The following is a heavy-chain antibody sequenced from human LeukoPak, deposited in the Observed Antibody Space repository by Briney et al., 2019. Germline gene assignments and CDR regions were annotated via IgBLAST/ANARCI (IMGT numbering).Heavy chain of an antibody. CDR1: GFSFNRFG. CDR2: ISSSSSAK. Sequence: PGGSLRLSCAASGFSFNRFGMNWVRQAPGKGLEWIPYISSSSSAKHYADSVKGRFTISRDNAKNSLYLEMSSLRDEDTAVYYCAQKGGTDHWGRGTLVTVSS. CDR3: AQKGGTDH. D-gene: IGHD2-15*01. V-gene: IGHV3-48*02. J-gene: IGHJ4*02.